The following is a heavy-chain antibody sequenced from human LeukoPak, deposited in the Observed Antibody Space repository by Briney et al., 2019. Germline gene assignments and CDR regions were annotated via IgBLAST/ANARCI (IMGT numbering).Heavy chain of an antibody. CDR3: AGDSGNSAFDY. CDR2: VHYSGST. D-gene: IGHD4-23*01. V-gene: IGHV4-31*03. Sequence: SETLSLTCTVSGGSIISGAYYWSWIRQHPGKGLEWIAYVHYSGSTYYNPSLKSRFTISVDTSQNQFSLKLRSVTAADTAVYYCAGDSGNSAFDYWGQGNLVTVSS. J-gene: IGHJ4*02. CDR1: GGSIISGAYY.